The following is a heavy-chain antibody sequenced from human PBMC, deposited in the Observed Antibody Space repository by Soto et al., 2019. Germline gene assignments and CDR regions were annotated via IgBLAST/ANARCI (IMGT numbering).Heavy chain of an antibody. CDR1: GYTFTSCY. CDR2: INPSGGST. CDR3: ARGGGWYRKAYFDY. Sequence: GASVKVSCKASGYTFTSCYMHWMRQAPGQGLEWMGIINPSGGSTSYAQKFQGRVTITRDTSTSTVYLELSSLRSEDTAVYYCARGGGWYRKAYFDYWGQGTLVTVSS. V-gene: IGHV1-46*01. D-gene: IGHD6-19*01. J-gene: IGHJ4*02.